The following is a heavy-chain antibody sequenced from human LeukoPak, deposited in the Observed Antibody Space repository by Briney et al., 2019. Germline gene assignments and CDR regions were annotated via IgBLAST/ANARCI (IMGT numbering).Heavy chain of an antibody. CDR3: ARGKVVAGTPGQNSWDH. CDR1: GGSISNYY. Sequence: ASETLSLTCTVSGGSISNYYWNWIRQPAGKGLEWTGRIYTSGTTNYNPSLKSRVSMSVDTSKNQFSLKLSSVTAADTAVYYCARGKVVAGTPGQNSWDHWGQGTLVTVSS. V-gene: IGHV4-4*07. J-gene: IGHJ4*02. CDR2: IYTSGTT. D-gene: IGHD6-19*01.